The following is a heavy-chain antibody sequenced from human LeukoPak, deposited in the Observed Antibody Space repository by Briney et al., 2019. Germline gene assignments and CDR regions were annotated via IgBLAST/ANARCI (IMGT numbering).Heavy chain of an antibody. V-gene: IGHV3-21*06. CDR3: AKEVTYGGAAFDV. J-gene: IGHJ3*01. CDR2: IGSSGTYI. CDR1: GSTSSSYS. Sequence: GGSLRLSCAASGSTSSSYSMNWVRQAPGKGLEWVSSIGSSGTYIYYADSVKGRFTISRDDAKSSLYLQMNSLRVEDTAVYYCAKEVTYGGAAFDVWGQGTTVTVSS. D-gene: IGHD3-10*01.